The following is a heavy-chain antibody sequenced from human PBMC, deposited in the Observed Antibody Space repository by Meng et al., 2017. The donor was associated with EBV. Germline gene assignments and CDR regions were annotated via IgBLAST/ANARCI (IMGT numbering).Heavy chain of an antibody. J-gene: IGHJ4*02. CDR3: AKSSSSTPGVVDS. CDR1: GASVSGGTFH. CDR2: IYDGGTT. V-gene: IGHV4-61*01. D-gene: IGHD2-2*01. Sequence: VQLQEPGPGLVKPSEPLSLTCPASGASVSGGTFHWSWIRQPPGKELQWIGYIYDGGTTIYNPSLKSRVTIFLDTSRNQFSLGLRSVTTADTAVYYCAKSSSSTPGVVDSWGQGTLVTVSS.